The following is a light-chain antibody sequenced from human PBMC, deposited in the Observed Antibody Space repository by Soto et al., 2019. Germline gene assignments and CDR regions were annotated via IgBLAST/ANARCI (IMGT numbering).Light chain of an antibody. Sequence: EIVLTQSPGTLSLSPGEGATLSCRASQSVSTNYLAWYQQKPGQAPRLLIYAASNRATGIPDRFSGSGSGTDFTLSITRLEPEDFAVYFCLQYGSPPFTFGPGTKVDVK. CDR3: LQYGSPPFT. J-gene: IGKJ3*01. CDR1: QSVSTNY. CDR2: AAS. V-gene: IGKV3-20*01.